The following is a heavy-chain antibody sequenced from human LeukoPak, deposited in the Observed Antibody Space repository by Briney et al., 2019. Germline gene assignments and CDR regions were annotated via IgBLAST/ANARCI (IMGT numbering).Heavy chain of an antibody. Sequence: PGGSLRLSCAASGFTFSSYGMHWVRQAPGKGLEWVAFIRYDGSNKYYADSVKGRFTISRDNSKNTLYLQMNSLRAEGTAVYYCAKDAGDCSSTSCSYYYYYYMDVWGKGTTVTVSS. CDR1: GFTFSSYG. CDR3: AKDAGDCSSTSCSYYYYYYMDV. D-gene: IGHD2-2*01. V-gene: IGHV3-30*02. J-gene: IGHJ6*03. CDR2: IRYDGSNK.